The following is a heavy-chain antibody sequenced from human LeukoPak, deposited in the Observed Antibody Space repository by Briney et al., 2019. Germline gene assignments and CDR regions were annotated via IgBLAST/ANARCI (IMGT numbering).Heavy chain of an antibody. CDR2: ISAYNGNT. Sequence: ASVKVSCKASGYTFTSYGITWVRQAPGQGLEWMGWISAYNGNTNYAQKFQGRVTMTTDTSTSTAYMELRSLGSDDTAVYYCARYSDSSGYYYWGQGTLVTVSS. V-gene: IGHV1-18*01. D-gene: IGHD3-22*01. CDR3: ARYSDSSGYYY. J-gene: IGHJ4*02. CDR1: GYTFTSYG.